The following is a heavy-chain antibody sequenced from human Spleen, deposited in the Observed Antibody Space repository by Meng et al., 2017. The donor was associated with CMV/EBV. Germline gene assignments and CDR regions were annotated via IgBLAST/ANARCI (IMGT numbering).Heavy chain of an antibody. J-gene: IGHJ5*02. CDR2: IWYDGSNK. CDR3: AKDNCSGGSCYLWFDP. CDR1: GFTFSSYG. Sequence: GGSLRLSCAASGFTFSSYGMHWVRQAPGKGLEWVAVIWYDGSNKYYADSVKGRFTISRDNSKNTLYLQMNSLRAEDTAVYYCAKDNCSGGSCYLWFDPWGQGTLVTVSS. V-gene: IGHV3-33*06. D-gene: IGHD2-15*01.